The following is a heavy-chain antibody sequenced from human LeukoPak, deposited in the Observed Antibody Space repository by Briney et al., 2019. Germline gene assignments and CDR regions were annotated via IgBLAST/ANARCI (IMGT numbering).Heavy chain of an antibody. J-gene: IGHJ4*02. D-gene: IGHD5-24*01. CDR1: GYTFTAYY. CDR3: ARDRGSGYIILDF. CDR2: INPTSGDT. V-gene: IGHV1-2*02. Sequence: ASVRVSFKASGYTFTAYYMHWVRQAPGQGLEWMGWINPTSGDTKYAQKFQDRVTMTRDTSISTAYMELSRLTSDDPAVYYCARDRGSGYIILDFWGPGTLVTVSS.